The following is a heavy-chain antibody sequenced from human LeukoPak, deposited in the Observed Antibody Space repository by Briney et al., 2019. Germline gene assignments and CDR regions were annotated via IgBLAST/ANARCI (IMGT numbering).Heavy chain of an antibody. J-gene: IGHJ4*02. Sequence: GGSLRLSCAASGFTLSSYAMSWVRRAPGKGLEWVSAISGSGGSTYYADSVKGRFTISRDNSKNTLYLQMNSLRAEDTAVYYCAKDVVPAAIPTRWGQGTLVTVSS. D-gene: IGHD2-2*01. CDR1: GFTLSSYA. V-gene: IGHV3-23*01. CDR2: ISGSGGST. CDR3: AKDVVPAAIPTR.